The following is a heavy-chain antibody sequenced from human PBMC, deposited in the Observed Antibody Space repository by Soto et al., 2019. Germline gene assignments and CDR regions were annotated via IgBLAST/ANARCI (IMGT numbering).Heavy chain of an antibody. CDR3: ARDLMTTVTRPPSEFDY. Sequence: HPGGSLRLSCAASGFTFSSYAMHWVRQAPGKGLGWVAVISYDGSNKYYADSVKGRFTISRDNSKNTLYLQMNSLRAEDTAVYYCARDLMTTVTRPPSEFDYWGQGTLVTVSS. CDR2: ISYDGSNK. D-gene: IGHD4-17*01. J-gene: IGHJ4*02. V-gene: IGHV3-30-3*01. CDR1: GFTFSSYA.